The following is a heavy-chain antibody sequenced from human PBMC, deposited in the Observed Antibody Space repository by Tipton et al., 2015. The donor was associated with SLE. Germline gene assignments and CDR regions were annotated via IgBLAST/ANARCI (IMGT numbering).Heavy chain of an antibody. CDR2: VYYTGST. CDR3: ARGLSNHDYWTLDV. Sequence: TLSLTCTVSADSISPYYWSWIRQPPGKGLEYIGSVYYTGSTKFNPSLQSRVTILVDTSKKRFSLKLRSVTAADTAMYCCARGLSNHDYWTLDVWGTGTTVIVSA. CDR1: ADSISPYY. J-gene: IGHJ6*04. D-gene: IGHD3-3*01. V-gene: IGHV4-59*01.